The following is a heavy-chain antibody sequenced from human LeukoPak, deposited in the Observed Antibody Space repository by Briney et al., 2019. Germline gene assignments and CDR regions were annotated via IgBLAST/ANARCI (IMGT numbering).Heavy chain of an antibody. J-gene: IGHJ4*02. CDR2: ISYDGSNK. V-gene: IGHV3-30-3*01. Sequence: GGSLRLSCAASGFTFSSYAMHWVRQAPGKGLEWVAVISYDGSNKYYADSVKGRFTISRDNSKNTLYLQMNSLRAEDAAVYYCARDGPRLQEIYWGQGTLVTVSS. CDR3: ARDGPRLQEIY. D-gene: IGHD5-24*01. CDR1: GFTFSSYA.